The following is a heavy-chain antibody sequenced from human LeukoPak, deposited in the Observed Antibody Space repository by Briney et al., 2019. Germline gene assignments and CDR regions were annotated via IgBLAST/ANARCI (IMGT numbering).Heavy chain of an antibody. CDR3: AKGQGGSGWFPIDFDY. V-gene: IGHV3-23*01. D-gene: IGHD6-19*01. CDR2: ISGSGGST. CDR1: GFTFSSYA. J-gene: IGHJ4*02. Sequence: AGGSLRLSCAASGFTFSSYAMSWVRQAPGKGLEWVSAISGSGGSTYYADSVKGRFTISRDNSKNTLYLQMNSLRAEDTAVYYCAKGQGGSGWFPIDFDYWGQGTLVTVSS.